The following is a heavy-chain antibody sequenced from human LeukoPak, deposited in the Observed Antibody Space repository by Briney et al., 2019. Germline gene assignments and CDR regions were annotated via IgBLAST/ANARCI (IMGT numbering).Heavy chain of an antibody. J-gene: IGHJ6*02. CDR2: ISSSGSTI. CDR3: ARDFGSGPNYGYGMGV. D-gene: IGHD3-10*01. V-gene: IGHV3-11*01. CDR1: GFTFSDYY. Sequence: GGSLRLSCAASGFTFSDYYMSWIRQAPGKGLEWVSYISSSGSTIYYADSVKGRFTISRDNAKNSLYLQMNSLRAEDTAVYYCARDFGSGPNYGYGMGVWGQGTTVTVSS.